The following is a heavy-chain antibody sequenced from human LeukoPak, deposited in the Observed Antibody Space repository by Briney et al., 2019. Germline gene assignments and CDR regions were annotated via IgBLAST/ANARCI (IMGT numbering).Heavy chain of an antibody. CDR3: ARADRGYCSGASCYGFDP. CDR2: IYTRGTT. V-gene: IGHV4-4*07. D-gene: IGHD2-15*01. CDR1: GGSMNNYY. J-gene: IGHJ5*02. Sequence: SETLSLTCTVSGGSMNNYYWNWIRQSAGKGLERIGYIYTRGTTNYNPSLKSRLTMSVDTSRNQFSLKLSSVTAADTAVYYCARADRGYCSGASCYGFDPWGQGTLVTVSS.